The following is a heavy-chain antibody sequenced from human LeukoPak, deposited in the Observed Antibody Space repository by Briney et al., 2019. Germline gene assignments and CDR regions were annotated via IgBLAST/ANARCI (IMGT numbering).Heavy chain of an antibody. CDR2: ITSSSSTM. D-gene: IGHD2-2*01. Sequence: GGSLRLSCAASGFTFSTYSMNWVRQAPGKGLEWVSYITSSSSTMFYADSVKGRFTISRDNAENSMYLQMNSLKTEDTAVYYCTRDPNYLYCSSTSCYAPFDYWGQGTLVTVSS. V-gene: IGHV3-48*01. CDR1: GFTFSTYS. CDR3: TRDPNYLYCSSTSCYAPFDY. J-gene: IGHJ4*02.